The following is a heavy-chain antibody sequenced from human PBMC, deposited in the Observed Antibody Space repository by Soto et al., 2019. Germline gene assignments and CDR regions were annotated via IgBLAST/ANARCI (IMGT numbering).Heavy chain of an antibody. V-gene: IGHV4-30-4*01. J-gene: IGHJ4*02. D-gene: IGHD4-17*01. CDR2: IYYSGSS. Sequence: KPSETLSLTCTVSGGSISSGDYYWCWIRQPPGKGLEWIGYIYYSGSSYYNPSLKSRVTISVDTSKNQFSLKLISVTAADTAVYYCARVLSTLRTTGYYFDSWGQGTPVTVSS. CDR3: ARVLSTLRTTGYYFDS. CDR1: GGSISSGDYY.